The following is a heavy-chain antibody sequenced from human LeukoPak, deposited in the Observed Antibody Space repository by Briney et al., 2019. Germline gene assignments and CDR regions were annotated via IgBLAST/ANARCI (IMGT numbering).Heavy chain of an antibody. D-gene: IGHD4-17*01. CDR1: GGSISSSSYY. CDR3: ARDGQYGEPFDY. CDR2: IYYSGST. V-gene: IGHV4-39*07. Sequence: SETLSLTCTVSGGSISSSSYYWGWIRQPPGKGLEWIGSIYYSGSTYYNPSLKSRVTISVDTSKNQFSLKLSSVTAADTAVYYCARDGQYGEPFDYWGQGTLVTVSS. J-gene: IGHJ4*02.